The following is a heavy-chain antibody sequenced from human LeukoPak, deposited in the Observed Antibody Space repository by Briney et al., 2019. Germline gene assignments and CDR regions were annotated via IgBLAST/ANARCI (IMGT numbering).Heavy chain of an antibody. CDR3: ARGDILTGLDY. CDR1: GGSISSGGYY. CDR2: IYYRGST. V-gene: IGHV4-31*03. Sequence: SQTQSLTCTVSGGSISSGGYYWSWIRQPPGKGLEWIGYIYYRGSTYYNPSLKSRVTISVDTSKNQFSLKLSSVTAADTAVYYCARGDILTGLDYWGQGTLVTVSS. D-gene: IGHD3-9*01. J-gene: IGHJ4*02.